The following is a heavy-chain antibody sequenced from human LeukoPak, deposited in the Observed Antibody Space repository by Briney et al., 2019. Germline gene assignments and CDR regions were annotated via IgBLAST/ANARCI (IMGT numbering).Heavy chain of an antibody. Sequence: GGSLRLSCAASGFTFSSYSMNWVRQAPGKGLEWVSSISSSSSYIYYADSVKGRFTISRDNAKNSLYLQMNSLRAEDTAVYYCARAGVSWELLPTTPDYWGQGTLVTVSS. CDR2: ISSSSSYI. D-gene: IGHD1-26*01. CDR3: ARAGVSWELLPTTPDY. J-gene: IGHJ4*02. V-gene: IGHV3-21*01. CDR1: GFTFSSYS.